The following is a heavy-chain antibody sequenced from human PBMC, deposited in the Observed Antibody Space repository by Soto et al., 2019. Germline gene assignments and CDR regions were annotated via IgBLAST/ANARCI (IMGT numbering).Heavy chain of an antibody. CDR2: ISGSGGST. Sequence: GGSLRLSCAASGFTFSSYAMSWVRQAPGKGLEWVSAISGSGGSTYYADSVKGRFTTSRDNSKNTLYLQMNSLRAEDTAVYYCANRIAYSYYFDYWGQGTLVTVSS. V-gene: IGHV3-23*01. D-gene: IGHD1-26*01. CDR1: GFTFSSYA. J-gene: IGHJ4*02. CDR3: ANRIAYSYYFDY.